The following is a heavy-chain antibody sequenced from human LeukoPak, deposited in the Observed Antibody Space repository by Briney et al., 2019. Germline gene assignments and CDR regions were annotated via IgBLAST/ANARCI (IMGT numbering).Heavy chain of an antibody. Sequence: GGSLRLSCAASGFTFDDYAMYWVRQAPGKGLEWVSLISWDGGSTYYADSVKGRFTISRDNSKNSLYLQMNSLRVEDTALYYCAKGETFTSGNYFDYWGQGTLVTVSS. J-gene: IGHJ4*02. D-gene: IGHD1-26*01. CDR2: ISWDGGST. CDR1: GFTFDDYA. CDR3: AKGETFTSGNYFDY. V-gene: IGHV3-43D*03.